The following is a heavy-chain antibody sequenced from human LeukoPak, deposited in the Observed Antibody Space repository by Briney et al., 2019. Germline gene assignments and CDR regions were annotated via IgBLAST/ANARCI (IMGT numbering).Heavy chain of an antibody. CDR2: MSYDGSYK. V-gene: IGHV3-30*18. CDR1: GFTFSSYG. CDR3: AKDREAGDLDY. Sequence: GRSLRLSCAASGFTFSSYGMHWVRQAPDKGLEWVAVMSYDGSYKYYADSVKGRFTISRDNSKNTLYLQMNSLRAEDTAVYYCAKDREAGDLDYWGQGTLVTVSS. D-gene: IGHD3-10*01. J-gene: IGHJ4*02.